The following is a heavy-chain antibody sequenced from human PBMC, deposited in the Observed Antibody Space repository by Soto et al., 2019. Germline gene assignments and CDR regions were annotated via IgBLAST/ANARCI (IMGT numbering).Heavy chain of an antibody. V-gene: IGHV4-39*01. Sequence: QLQLQESGPGLVKPSETLSLTCTVSGGSIDKSTYYWCWIRQPPGKALEWIGSIYYSGSTYYYPSFKSRVTISVDPSRNQFSLKLSSVTAADTAVYYCARHHESGWYGYWGQGTLVTVSS. CDR2: IYYSGST. CDR1: GGSIDKSTYY. D-gene: IGHD6-19*01. CDR3: ARHHESGWYGY. J-gene: IGHJ4*02.